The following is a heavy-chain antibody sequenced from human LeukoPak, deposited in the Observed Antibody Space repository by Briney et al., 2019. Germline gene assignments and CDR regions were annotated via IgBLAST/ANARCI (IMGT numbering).Heavy chain of an antibody. D-gene: IGHD3-22*01. Sequence: SVKVSCKASGGTFSSYAISWVRQAPGQGLEWMGRIIPILGIANYAQKFQGRVTITADKSTSTAYMELSSLRSEDTAVYYCARHPGRLFASIDDAFDIWGQGTMVTVSS. V-gene: IGHV1-69*04. CDR2: IIPILGIA. J-gene: IGHJ3*02. CDR3: ARHPGRLFASIDDAFDI. CDR1: GGTFSSYA.